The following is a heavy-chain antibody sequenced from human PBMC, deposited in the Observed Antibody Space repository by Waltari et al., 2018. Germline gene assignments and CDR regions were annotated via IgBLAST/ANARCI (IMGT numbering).Heavy chain of an antibody. V-gene: IGHV1-69*12. D-gene: IGHD1-26*01. CDR1: GGSFGTYG. Sequence: QVHLVQSGAAVRKPGSSVKVSCEASGGSFGTYGISWVRQAPGQGLEWMAGIIPIFGTPNYAQKFQGRVTVAADELTTTVYMELSSLRSDDTAVYFCAKRIVGGPFDVWGQGTMVTVS. J-gene: IGHJ3*01. CDR3: AKRIVGGPFDV. CDR2: IIPIFGTP.